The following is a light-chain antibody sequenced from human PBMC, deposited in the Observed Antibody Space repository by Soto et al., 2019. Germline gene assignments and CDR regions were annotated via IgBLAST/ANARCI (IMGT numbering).Light chain of an antibody. J-gene: IGKJ1*01. V-gene: IGKV3D-15*01. CDR1: QSVCRK. CDR3: QQYTNWPKT. Sequence: EIVLTQSPGTLSLSLGERATLSCRASQSVCRKLVWYQQKPGQAPRLLIYGASTRATGIPERFSGSGSGTEFTLTISSLQSEDFAVYYCQQYTNWPKTFGQGTKVDIK. CDR2: GAS.